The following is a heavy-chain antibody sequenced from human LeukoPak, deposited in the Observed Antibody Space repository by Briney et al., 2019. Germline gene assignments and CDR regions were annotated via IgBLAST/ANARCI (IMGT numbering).Heavy chain of an antibody. CDR1: GGSISNYY. CDR3: ARVPRGSPVYYFDY. V-gene: IGHV4-59*08. Sequence: SETLSLTCTVSGGSISNYYWSWIRQPPGKGLEWIGYIHSSGSTNYNPSLKSRVTISVDTSKNQFSLKLSSVTAADTAVYYCARVPRGSPVYYFDYWGQGTLVTVSS. D-gene: IGHD2-2*01. J-gene: IGHJ4*02. CDR2: IHSSGST.